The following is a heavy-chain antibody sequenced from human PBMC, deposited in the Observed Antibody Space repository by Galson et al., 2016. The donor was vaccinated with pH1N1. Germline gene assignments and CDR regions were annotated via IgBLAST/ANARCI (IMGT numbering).Heavy chain of an antibody. J-gene: IGHJ4*02. CDR1: GFTFSSYW. Sequence: LRLSCAASGFTFSSYWMSWVRQAPGKGLEWVANIKQDGSEKHYVDSVKGRFTISRDNAKNSLYLQMNSLRVEDTAVYFCARNWEGGFDYWGQGTLITVSS. CDR2: IKQDGSEK. CDR3: ARNWEGGFDY. V-gene: IGHV3-7*01. D-gene: IGHD7-27*01.